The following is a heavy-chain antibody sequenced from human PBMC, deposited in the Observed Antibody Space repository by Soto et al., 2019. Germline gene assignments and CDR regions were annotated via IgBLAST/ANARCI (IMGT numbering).Heavy chain of an antibody. D-gene: IGHD3-10*01. V-gene: IGHV4-4*02. J-gene: IGHJ4*02. Sequence: QVQLQESGPGLVKPSGTLSLTCAVSGGSISSSNWWSWVRQPPGKGLEWIGEIYHSGNTNYNPSLTXRXTXAXXKARNQFSRKLSSVTAADTAVYYCARRWGEGRVDYWGQGTLVTVSS. CDR1: GGSISSSNW. CDR2: IYHSGNT. CDR3: ARRWGEGRVDY.